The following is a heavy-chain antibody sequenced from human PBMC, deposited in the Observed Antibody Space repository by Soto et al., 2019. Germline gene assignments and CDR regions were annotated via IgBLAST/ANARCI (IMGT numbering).Heavy chain of an antibody. CDR3: ARLRSVGAPTADS. D-gene: IGHD1-26*01. CDR1: GGSISSGDYY. Sequence: QVQLQESGPGLVRPSQTLSLTCTVSGGSISSGDYYWTWIRQHTGKGLEWIGYIYYSGGTFYNPSLKSRLTISLDTSNNQFSLNLSSVTAADPAVYYCARLRSVGAPTADSWGQGPLVTFSS. CDR2: IYYSGGT. V-gene: IGHV4-31*03. J-gene: IGHJ4*02.